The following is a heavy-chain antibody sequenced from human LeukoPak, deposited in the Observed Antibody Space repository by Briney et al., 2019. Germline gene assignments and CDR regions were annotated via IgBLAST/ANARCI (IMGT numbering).Heavy chain of an antibody. CDR2: ISGSGGST. V-gene: IGHV3-23*01. J-gene: IGHJ4*02. CDR1: GFTFSSYA. CDR3: AKDGRNLIMTTGTTSDY. Sequence: GGSLRLSCAASGFTFSSYAMSWVRQAPGKGLEGVSAISGSGGSTYYADSVKGRFTISRDNSNNTLYLQMNSLRVEDTAIYYCAKDGRNLIMTTGTTSDYWGQGTLVTVSS. D-gene: IGHD4-11*01.